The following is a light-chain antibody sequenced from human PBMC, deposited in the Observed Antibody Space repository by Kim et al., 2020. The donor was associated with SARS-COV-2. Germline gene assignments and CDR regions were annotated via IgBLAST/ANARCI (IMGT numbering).Light chain of an antibody. J-gene: IGKJ4*01. CDR3: QESYSTPH. CDR1: QSINNY. V-gene: IGKV1-39*01. Sequence: DIQMTQSPSSLSASVGDRVTISCRASQSINNYLNWYQQKPGQAPKLLIYAASSLQSGVPSRFSGSGSGTDFTLTITSVQPEDFATYYCQESYSTPHFGGGTKVDIK. CDR2: AAS.